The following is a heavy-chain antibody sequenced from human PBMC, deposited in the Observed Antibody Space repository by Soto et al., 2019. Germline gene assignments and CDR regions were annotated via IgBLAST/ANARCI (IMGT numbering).Heavy chain of an antibody. CDR3: ARPVTFYYDYVWGSYRSGWFDP. CDR2: MNPNSGNT. J-gene: IGHJ5*02. D-gene: IGHD3-16*02. V-gene: IGHV1-8*01. Sequence: QVQLVQSGAEVKKPGASVKVSCKASGYTFTSYDINWVRQATGQGLEWMGWMNPNSGNTGYAQKFQGRVTMTRHTSISTAYMELSSLRSEDTAVYYCARPVTFYYDYVWGSYRSGWFDPWGQGTLVTVSS. CDR1: GYTFTSYD.